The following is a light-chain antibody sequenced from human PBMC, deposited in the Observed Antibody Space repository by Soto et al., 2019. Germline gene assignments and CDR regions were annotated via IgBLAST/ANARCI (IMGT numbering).Light chain of an antibody. Sequence: DIQMTQSPSSLSASVGDTVTITCRASQSIGKHLNWYQQKPGKAPKFLIYSVSSLQSGVPSRFSGSGSGTDFTLTINSLQPEDFATYYCQQGYSSAITVGQGTRLEIK. CDR2: SVS. CDR3: QQGYSSAIT. J-gene: IGKJ5*01. CDR1: QSIGKH. V-gene: IGKV1-39*01.